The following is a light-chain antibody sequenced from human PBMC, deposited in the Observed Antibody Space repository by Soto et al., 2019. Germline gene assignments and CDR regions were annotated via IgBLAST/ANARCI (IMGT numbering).Light chain of an antibody. J-gene: IGKJ4*01. Sequence: DIQMTQSASSLPASVGDTVTISCQASQDISKYLNWFQQKPGKAPKLLIYDVFNVETGAPSRFSGRGSGTDFTRIISNLQPEDFATYYCQQYDQLPITFGGGTKVDI. CDR3: QQYDQLPIT. CDR2: DVF. V-gene: IGKV1-33*01. CDR1: QDISKY.